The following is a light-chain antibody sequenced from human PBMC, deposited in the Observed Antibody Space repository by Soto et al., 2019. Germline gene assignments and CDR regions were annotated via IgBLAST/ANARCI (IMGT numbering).Light chain of an antibody. V-gene: IGKV1-5*03. Sequence: DIQMTQSPSTLSASVGDRVTITCRASQSLSSWLAWYQQKPGKAPKLLVYKATSLESGVPSRFSGNGSATEFTLTISSLQPDDFATYYCVQHKSYSYTFGQGTKLEIK. CDR3: VQHKSYSYT. CDR2: KAT. CDR1: QSLSSW. J-gene: IGKJ2*01.